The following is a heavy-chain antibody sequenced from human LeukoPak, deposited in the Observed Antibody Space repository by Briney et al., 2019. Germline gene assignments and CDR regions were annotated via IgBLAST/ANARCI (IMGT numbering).Heavy chain of an antibody. D-gene: IGHD3-10*01. Sequence: SETLSLTCAVYGGSFSDYYWTWIRQSPGKGLEWIGEINHSGATDYNPSLKSRVTISVDTSKNQFSLKVRSVTAADTAVYYCAGRVRGVSFYYYNGMDVWGQGTTVTVSS. CDR1: GGSFSDYY. CDR2: INHSGAT. V-gene: IGHV4-34*01. CDR3: AGRVRGVSFYYYNGMDV. J-gene: IGHJ6*02.